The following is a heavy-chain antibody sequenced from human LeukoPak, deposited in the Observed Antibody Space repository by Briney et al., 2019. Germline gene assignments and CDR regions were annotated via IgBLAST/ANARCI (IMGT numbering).Heavy chain of an antibody. V-gene: IGHV3-74*01. CDR3: ARRRYCSSTNCYGDWFDP. CDR2: INSDGNST. D-gene: IGHD2-2*01. J-gene: IGHJ5*02. Sequence: GGSLRLSCAASGFTFSNHWMHWVRQAPGKGLVWVSRINSDGNSTSYADSVKGRFTISRDNTKNTLYLQMNSLRAEDTAVYYCARRRYCSSTNCYGDWFDPWGQGTLVTVSS. CDR1: GFTFSNHW.